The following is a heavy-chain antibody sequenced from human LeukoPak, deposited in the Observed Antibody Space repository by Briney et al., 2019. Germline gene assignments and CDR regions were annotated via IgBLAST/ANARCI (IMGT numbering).Heavy chain of an antibody. V-gene: IGHV4-59*01. D-gene: IGHD6-19*01. J-gene: IGHJ4*02. Sequence: SESLSLTCTVSGGSISSYYWSWIRQPPGKGLEWIGYIYYSGSTHYNPSLKSRAAISVDTSKNHFSLKLSSVTAADTAVYYCARVLAVAGTPFDYWGQGTLVTVSS. CDR3: ARVLAVAGTPFDY. CDR1: GGSISSYY. CDR2: IYYSGST.